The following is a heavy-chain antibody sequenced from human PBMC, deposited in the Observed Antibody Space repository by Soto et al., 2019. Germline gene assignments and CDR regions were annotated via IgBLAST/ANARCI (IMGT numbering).Heavy chain of an antibody. CDR1: GFTFSSYV. CDR3: ARDIVSDV. V-gene: IGHV3-30*14. Sequence: GGSLRLSCVASGFTFSSYVIHWVRQAPGKGLEWVALISTDGTEKHYPGSVRGRFTISRDNSKNTLYLQMSSLRSEDTAVYYCARDIVSDVWGQGTTVTVSS. D-gene: IGHD2-15*01. J-gene: IGHJ6*02. CDR2: ISTDGTEK.